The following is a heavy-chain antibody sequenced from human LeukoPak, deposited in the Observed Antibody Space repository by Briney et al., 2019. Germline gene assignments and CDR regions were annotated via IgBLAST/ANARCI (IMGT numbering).Heavy chain of an antibody. J-gene: IGHJ2*01. V-gene: IGHV4-39*07. CDR3: ARGAPFNWYFDL. CDR2: IYYSGST. CDR1: GGSISSSSYY. Sequence: PSETLSLTCTVSGGSISSSSYYWGWIRQPPGKGLEWIGSIYYSGSTYYNPSLKSRVTISVDTSKNQFSLKLSSVTAADTAMYYCARGAPFNWYFDLWGRGTLVTVSS.